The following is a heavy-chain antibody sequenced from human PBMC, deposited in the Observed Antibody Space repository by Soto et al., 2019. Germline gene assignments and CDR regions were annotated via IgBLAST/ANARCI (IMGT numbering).Heavy chain of an antibody. Sequence: ASETLSLTCSVSGASISSYYWTWIRQPPGGGLEWIGYMHHTQGTNDNPSLRGRVHMSIDTSMNQFSLRLTSVTAADTAVYYCARVPFVGYFDWLDPWGHGKVVTVS. J-gene: IGHJ5*02. CDR3: ARVPFVGYFDWLDP. CDR1: GASISSYY. CDR2: MHHTQGT. D-gene: IGHD3-9*01. V-gene: IGHV4-59*01.